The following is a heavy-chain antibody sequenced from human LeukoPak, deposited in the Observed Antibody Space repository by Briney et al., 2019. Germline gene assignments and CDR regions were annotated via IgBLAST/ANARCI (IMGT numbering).Heavy chain of an antibody. Sequence: GGSLRLSCAASGFTFSSSAMSWVRQAPGKGLEWVSAISNNGGYTYYADSVQGRFTISRDNSKSTLCLQMDSLRAEDTAVYYCAKQLGYCSDGSCYFPYWGQGTLVTVSS. CDR2: ISNNGGYT. CDR1: GFTFSSSA. V-gene: IGHV3-23*01. J-gene: IGHJ4*02. CDR3: AKQLGYCSDGSCYFPY. D-gene: IGHD2-15*01.